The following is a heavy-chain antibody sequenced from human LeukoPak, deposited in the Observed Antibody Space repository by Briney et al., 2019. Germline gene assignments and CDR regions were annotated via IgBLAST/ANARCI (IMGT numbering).Heavy chain of an antibody. Sequence: RPSETLSLTCAVSGGSISSSSYYWGWIRQPPGKGLEWIGSIYYSGSTYYNPSLKSRVTISVDTSKNQFSLKLSSVTAADTAVYYCVRDHYYNSSGYTFGYWGQGSLVTVSS. CDR2: IYYSGST. CDR3: VRDHYYNSSGYTFGY. D-gene: IGHD3-22*01. J-gene: IGHJ4*02. V-gene: IGHV4-39*07. CDR1: GGSISSSSYY.